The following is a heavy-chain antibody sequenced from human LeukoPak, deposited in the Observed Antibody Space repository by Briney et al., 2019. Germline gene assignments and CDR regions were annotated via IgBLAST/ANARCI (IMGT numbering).Heavy chain of an antibody. CDR3: AHRQASSSIYYYYGMDV. CDR1: GFSLSTSGVG. V-gene: IGHV2-5*02. J-gene: IGHJ6*02. D-gene: IGHD6-13*01. CDR2: IYWDDDK. Sequence: SGPTLVNPTQTLTLTCTFSGFSLSTSGVGVGWIRQPPGKALEWLALIYWDDDKRYSPSLKSRLTITKDTSKNQVVLTMNNMDPVDTATYYCAHRQASSSIYYYYGMDVWGQGPTVTVSS.